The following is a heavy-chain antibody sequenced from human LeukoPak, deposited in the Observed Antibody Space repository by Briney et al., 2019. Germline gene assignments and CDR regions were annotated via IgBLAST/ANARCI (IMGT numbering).Heavy chain of an antibody. CDR1: GGSISSGDYY. CDR2: IYYSGST. Sequence: NPSETLSLTCTVSGGSISSGDYYWSWIRQPPGKGLEWIGYIYYSGSTYYNPSLKSRVTISVDTPKNQFSLKLSSVTAADTAVYYCARGQLLAPYFDYWGQGTLVTVSS. V-gene: IGHV4-30-4*01. CDR3: ARGQLLAPYFDY. D-gene: IGHD2-2*01. J-gene: IGHJ4*02.